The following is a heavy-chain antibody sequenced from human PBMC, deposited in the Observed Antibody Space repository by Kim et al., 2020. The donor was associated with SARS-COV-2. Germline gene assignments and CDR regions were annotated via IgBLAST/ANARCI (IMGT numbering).Heavy chain of an antibody. D-gene: IGHD6-19*01. Sequence: YAQGFTGRFVFSLDTSVSTAYLQISSLKAEDTAVYYCARDLEQWLLGGDYWGQGTLVTVSS. J-gene: IGHJ4*02. V-gene: IGHV7-4-1*02. CDR3: ARDLEQWLLGGDY.